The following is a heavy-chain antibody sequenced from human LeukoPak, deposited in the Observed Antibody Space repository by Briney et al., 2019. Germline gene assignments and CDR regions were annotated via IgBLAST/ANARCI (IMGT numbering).Heavy chain of an antibody. J-gene: IGHJ4*02. V-gene: IGHV3-15*01. CDR1: EFTFSKAW. Sequence: GGSLRLSCAVSEFTFSKAWMSWVRQAPGKGLEWVGRIKSKTDGGTTDYAAPVKGRFTISRDDSKNTLYLQMNSLKTEDTAVYYCAHDPSRFDYWGQGTLVTVSS. CDR3: AHDPSRFDY. D-gene: IGHD1-1*01. CDR2: IKSKTDGGTT.